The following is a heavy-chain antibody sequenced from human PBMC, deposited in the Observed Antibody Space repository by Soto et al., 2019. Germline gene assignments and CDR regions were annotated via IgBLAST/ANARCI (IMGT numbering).Heavy chain of an antibody. J-gene: IGHJ5*02. Sequence: SETLSLTCAVSGGSISSGCYSWSWLRQPPGKGLEWIGYIFHSGSTYYNPSLKSRVTISVDTSKNQFSLKLSSVTAADTAVYYCARARQYYDCEFDPWGQGTLVTVS. CDR2: IFHSGST. V-gene: IGHV4-30-2*05. D-gene: IGHD3-22*01. CDR3: ARARQYYDCEFDP. CDR1: GGSISSGCYS.